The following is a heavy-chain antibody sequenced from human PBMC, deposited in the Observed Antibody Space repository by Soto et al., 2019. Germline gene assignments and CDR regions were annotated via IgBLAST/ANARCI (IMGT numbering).Heavy chain of an antibody. CDR3: AKDLGRYCISTSCYFDHYGMDV. V-gene: IGHV3-30*18. Sequence: RVSSAAAEFNIISHGRHWVSKKTGKGLEWVAVISYDGSNKYYADSVKGRFTISRDNSKNTLYLQMNSLRAEDTAVYYCAKDLGRYCISTSCYFDHYGMDVWGQGTTVTSP. J-gene: IGHJ6*02. D-gene: IGHD2-2*01. CDR2: ISYDGSNK. CDR1: EFNIISHG.